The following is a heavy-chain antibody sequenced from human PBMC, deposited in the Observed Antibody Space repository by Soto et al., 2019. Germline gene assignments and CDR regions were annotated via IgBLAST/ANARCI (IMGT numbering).Heavy chain of an antibody. V-gene: IGHV3-30*18. J-gene: IGHJ4*02. CDR1: GFTFSSYG. Sequence: GGSLRLSCAASGFTFSSYGMFWVRQAPGRGLEWVAFISFDGSNKCSDSVKGRFTISRDNSKNTLYLQMNSLRAEDTAVYYCAKGSYSGRYSDFDCWGQGTLVTVSS. CDR2: ISFDGSNK. CDR3: AKGSYSGRYSDFDC. D-gene: IGHD1-26*01.